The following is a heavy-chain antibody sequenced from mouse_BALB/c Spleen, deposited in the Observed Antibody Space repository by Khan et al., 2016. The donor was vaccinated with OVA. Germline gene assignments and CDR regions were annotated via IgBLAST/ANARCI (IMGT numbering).Heavy chain of an antibody. D-gene: IGHD2-14*01. CDR3: ARNSYMYDFTY. CDR2: IRSGGNT. V-gene: IGHV2-2*01. CDR1: GFSLTTYG. J-gene: IGHJ3*01. Sequence: VQLQESGPGLVQPSQSLSITCTVSGFSLTTYGLHWVRQSPGKGLEWLGVIRSGGNTDYNAGFISRLSITKDNSKSQVFFKMNSLQADDTAMYYCARNSYMYDFTYWGQGTLVTVSA.